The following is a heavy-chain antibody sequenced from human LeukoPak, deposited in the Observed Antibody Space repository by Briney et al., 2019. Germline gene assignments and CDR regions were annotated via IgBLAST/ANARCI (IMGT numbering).Heavy chain of an antibody. J-gene: IGHJ4*02. D-gene: IGHD3-10*01. CDR3: ARGSYSGEVDY. CDR2: IYYSGST. Sequence: SETLSLTCTVSGGSISSYYWSWIRQPPGKGLEWTGYIYYSGSTNYIPSLKSRVTISVDTSKNQFSLKLSSVTAADTAVYYCARGSYSGEVDYWGQGTLVTVSS. V-gene: IGHV4-59*01. CDR1: GGSISSYY.